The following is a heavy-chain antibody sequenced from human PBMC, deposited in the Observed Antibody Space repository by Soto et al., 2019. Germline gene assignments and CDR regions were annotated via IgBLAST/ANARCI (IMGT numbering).Heavy chain of an antibody. Sequence: SETLSLTCTVSGGSISSYYWSWIRQPPGKGLEWIGYIYYSGSTNYNPSLKSRVTISVDTSKNQFSLKLSSVTAADTAVYYCARLGYDYVWGSYFDYWGQGTLVTVSS. V-gene: IGHV4-59*08. J-gene: IGHJ4*02. D-gene: IGHD3-16*01. CDR1: GGSISSYY. CDR3: ARLGYDYVWGSYFDY. CDR2: IYYSGST.